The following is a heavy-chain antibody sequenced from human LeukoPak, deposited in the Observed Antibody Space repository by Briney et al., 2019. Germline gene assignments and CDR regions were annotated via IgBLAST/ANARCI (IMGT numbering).Heavy chain of an antibody. J-gene: IGHJ4*02. CDR3: AGGLRDYFDY. V-gene: IGHV4-30-2*01. CDR2: IYHSGST. Sequence: PSETLSLTCAVPGGSVSSGGYSWSWIRQPPGQGLEWIGYIYHSGSTYYNPSLKSRVTISVDRSKNQFSLKLSSVTAADTAVYYCAGGLRDYFDYWGQGTLVTVSS. CDR1: GGSVSSGGYS. D-gene: IGHD3-16*01.